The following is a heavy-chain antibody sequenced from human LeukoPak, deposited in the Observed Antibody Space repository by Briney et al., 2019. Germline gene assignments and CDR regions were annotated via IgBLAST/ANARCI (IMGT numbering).Heavy chain of an antibody. CDR3: TRVVSRYSGSYYSSWFDP. Sequence: QSGGSLRLSCAASGFTFSDYYMSWIRQAPGKGLEWVGFIRSKAYGGTTEYAASVKGRFTISRDDSKSIAYLQMNSLKTEDTAVYYCTRVVSRYSGSYYSSWFDPWGQGTLVTVSS. J-gene: IGHJ5*02. V-gene: IGHV3-49*03. CDR2: IRSKAYGGTT. CDR1: GFTFSDYY. D-gene: IGHD1-26*01.